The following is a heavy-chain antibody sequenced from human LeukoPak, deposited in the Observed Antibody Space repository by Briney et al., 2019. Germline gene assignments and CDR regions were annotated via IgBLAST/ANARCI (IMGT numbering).Heavy chain of an antibody. D-gene: IGHD3-22*01. V-gene: IGHV1-69*13. Sequence: GASVKVSCKASGGTFSSYAISWVRQAPGQGLEWMGGIIPIFGTANYAQKFQGRVTITADESTSTAYMELSSLRSEDMAVYYCARGVIKVDYYYDSSGYLDYWGQGTLVTVSS. CDR2: IIPIFGTA. J-gene: IGHJ4*02. CDR1: GGTFSSYA. CDR3: ARGVIKVDYYYDSSGYLDY.